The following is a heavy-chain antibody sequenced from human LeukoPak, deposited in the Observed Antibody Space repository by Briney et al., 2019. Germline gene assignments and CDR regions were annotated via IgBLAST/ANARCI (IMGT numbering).Heavy chain of an antibody. V-gene: IGHV4-30-4*01. D-gene: IGHD3-22*01. CDR1: GGSISSGDYY. Sequence: PSETLSLTCTVSGGSISSGDYYWSWIRQPPGKGLEWIGYIYYSGSTYYNPSLKSRVTISVDTSKNQFSLKLSSVTAADTAVYYCARDLIREDSSGNLDYWGQGTLVTVSS. CDR2: IYYSGST. J-gene: IGHJ4*02. CDR3: ARDLIREDSSGNLDY.